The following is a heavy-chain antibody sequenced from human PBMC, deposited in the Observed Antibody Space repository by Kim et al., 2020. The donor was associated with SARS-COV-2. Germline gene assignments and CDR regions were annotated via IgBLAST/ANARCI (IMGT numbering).Heavy chain of an antibody. CDR2: IYYSGST. Sequence: SETLSLTCTVSGGSISSSSYYWGWIRQPPGKGLEWIGSIYYSGSTYYNPSLKSRVTISVDTSKNQFSLKLSSVTAADTAVYYCARSAGMGRWLQLVIDYWGQGTLVTVSS. CDR3: ARSAGMGRWLQLVIDY. V-gene: IGHV4-39*07. D-gene: IGHD5-12*01. CDR1: GGSISSSSYY. J-gene: IGHJ4*02.